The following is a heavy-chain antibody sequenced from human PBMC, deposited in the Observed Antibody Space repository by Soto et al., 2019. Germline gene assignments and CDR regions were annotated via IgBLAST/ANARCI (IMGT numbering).Heavy chain of an antibody. CDR1: GYTLTELS. Sequence: GASVKVSCKVSGYTLTELSMHWVRQAPGKGLEWMGGFDPEDGETIYAQKFQGRVTMTEDTSTDTAYMELSSLRSEDTAVYYCATVTESRTASSWSRYYYYGMDVWGQGTTVTVSS. CDR2: FDPEDGET. CDR3: ATVTESRTASSWSRYYYYGMDV. J-gene: IGHJ6*02. V-gene: IGHV1-24*01. D-gene: IGHD6-13*01.